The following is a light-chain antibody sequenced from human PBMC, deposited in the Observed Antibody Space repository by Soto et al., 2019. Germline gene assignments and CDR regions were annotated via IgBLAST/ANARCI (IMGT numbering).Light chain of an antibody. CDR2: EVR. V-gene: IGLV2-14*01. CDR1: NRDVGSYNL. J-gene: IGLJ3*02. CDR3: SSYTTTSTLV. Sequence: QSFLTQPPSVSLSPGQSITIACTGTNRDVGSYNLVSWYQQRPGEAPKLIISEVRNRPSGISYRFTGSKSGNTASLTISGLQAEDEADYYCSSYTTTSTLVFGGGTKVTVL.